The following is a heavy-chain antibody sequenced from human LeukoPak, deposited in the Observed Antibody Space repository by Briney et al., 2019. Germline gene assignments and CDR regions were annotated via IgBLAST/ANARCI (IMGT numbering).Heavy chain of an antibody. J-gene: IGHJ6*03. V-gene: IGHV3-66*01. D-gene: IGHD3-10*01. CDR3: ARDYYGSGSPHYYYYYYMDV. Sequence: PGGTLRLSCAASGFTFSSYGMSWVRQAPGKGLEWVSVIYSGGSTYYADSVKGRFTISRDNAKNSLYLQMNSLRAEDTAVYYCARDYYGSGSPHYYYYYYMDVWGKGTTVTISS. CDR1: GFTFSSYG. CDR2: IYSGGST.